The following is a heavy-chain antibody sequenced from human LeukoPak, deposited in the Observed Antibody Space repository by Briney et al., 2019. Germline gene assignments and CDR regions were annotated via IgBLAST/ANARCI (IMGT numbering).Heavy chain of an antibody. CDR2: ISGGGETT. D-gene: IGHD4-17*01. Sequence: PGGSLRLSCAASGFTFNNYAMNWVRQAPGKGLEWVSSISGGGETTYYDDSAKGRFTISRDNSQNTLYLQMNSLRAEDTAVYYCARDYADYVGYFFFDYWGQGTLVTVSS. J-gene: IGHJ4*02. CDR3: ARDYADYVGYFFFDY. V-gene: IGHV3-23*01. CDR1: GFTFNNYA.